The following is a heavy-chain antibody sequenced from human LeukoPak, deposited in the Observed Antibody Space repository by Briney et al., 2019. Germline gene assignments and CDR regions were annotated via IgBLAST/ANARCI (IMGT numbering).Heavy chain of an antibody. J-gene: IGHJ6*02. Sequence: PSETLSLTCTVSGGSISSYYWSWIRQPAGKGLEWIGRIYTSGSTNYSPSLKSRVTMSVDTSKNQFSLKLSSVTAADTAVYYCARGGLRYSYGSIYYYYGMDVWGQGTTVTVSS. D-gene: IGHD5-18*01. CDR3: ARGGLRYSYGSIYYYYGMDV. CDR1: GGSISSYY. CDR2: IYTSGST. V-gene: IGHV4-4*07.